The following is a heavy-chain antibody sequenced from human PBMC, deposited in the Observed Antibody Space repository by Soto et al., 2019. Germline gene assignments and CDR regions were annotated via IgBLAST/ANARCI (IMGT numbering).Heavy chain of an antibody. CDR1: GFSLSTSVEG. CDR2: IYWDNDR. J-gene: IGHJ4*02. CDR3: VHRVDVWN. D-gene: IGHD2-8*01. Sequence: QITLKESGPTLVKPTQTLTLTCTFSGFSLSTSVEGVVCIRQPPGKDLEWLALIYWDNDRRYRTSLKNRLTITKDTSKNKVVLTMTNLDPVYTATYYCVHRVDVWNWGQGTLVTVSS. V-gene: IGHV2-5*02.